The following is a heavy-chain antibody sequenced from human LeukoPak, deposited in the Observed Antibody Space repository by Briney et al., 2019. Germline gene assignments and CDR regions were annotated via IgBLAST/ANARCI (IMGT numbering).Heavy chain of an antibody. CDR2: FRTTTDGGTG. CDR3: VTPLRWELSNEY. J-gene: IGHJ4*02. V-gene: IGHV3-15*01. CDR1: GFTFSNTW. D-gene: IGHD4-23*01. Sequence: GGSLRLSCGASGFTFSNTWMTWVRQTPGRGLEWVAFFRTTTDGGTGEYAAPVKGRFTISRDVSINTLFLQMSSLKIEDTAVYYCVTPLRWELSNEYWGQGTLVTVSS.